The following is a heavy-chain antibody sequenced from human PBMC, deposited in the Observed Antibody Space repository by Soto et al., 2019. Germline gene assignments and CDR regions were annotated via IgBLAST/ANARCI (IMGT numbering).Heavy chain of an antibody. D-gene: IGHD4-17*01. CDR1: GFTFSSYA. Sequence: EVQLLESGGGLVQPGGSLRLSCAASGFTFSSYAMRWVRQAPGKGLEWVSAISGSGGSTYYADSVKGRFTISRDNSKNTLYLQMNSLRAEDTAVYYCAKEPGGDYYYYYYMDVWGKGTTVTVSS. CDR3: AKEPGGDYYYYYYMDV. V-gene: IGHV3-23*01. CDR2: ISGSGGST. J-gene: IGHJ6*03.